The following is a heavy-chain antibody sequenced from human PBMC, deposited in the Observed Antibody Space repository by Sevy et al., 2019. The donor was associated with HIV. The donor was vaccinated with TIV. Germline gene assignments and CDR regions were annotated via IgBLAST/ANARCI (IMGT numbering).Heavy chain of an antibody. V-gene: IGHV1-46*01. J-gene: IGHJ6*02. Sequence: GASVKVSCKTSGYTFSSYYMHLVRQAPGQGLEWMGMINPSGGSTSYAQKFQGRVTMTRDTSTSTVYMEVSSLRSEDTAVYYCARDYCGGDCSSPRHYGLDVWGQGTTVTVSS. CDR1: GYTFSSYY. D-gene: IGHD2-21*02. CDR2: INPSGGST. CDR3: ARDYCGGDCSSPRHYGLDV.